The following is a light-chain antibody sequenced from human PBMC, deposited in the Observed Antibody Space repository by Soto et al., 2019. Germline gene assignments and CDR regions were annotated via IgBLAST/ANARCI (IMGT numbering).Light chain of an antibody. Sequence: IEMTQSPSTVYASVGEKVTITCRASRSISTWLAWYQQKPGKAPKLLIYKASTLESGVPSRFSGSGSGTEFTLTISSVQPDDFATYSCQQYNSIPLNFGGGTKVEIK. V-gene: IGKV1-5*03. CDR2: KAS. CDR1: RSISTW. J-gene: IGKJ4*01. CDR3: QQYNSIPLN.